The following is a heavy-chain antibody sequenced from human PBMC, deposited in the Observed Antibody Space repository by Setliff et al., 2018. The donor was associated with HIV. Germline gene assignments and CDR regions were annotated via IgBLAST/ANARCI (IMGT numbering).Heavy chain of an antibody. V-gene: IGHV3-21*04. D-gene: IGHD4-17*01. CDR3: ARGRISYGDYYS. CDR2: ITSSSTYI. CDR1: GFIFSSYN. Sequence: GGSLRLSCAASGFIFSSYNMNWVRQAPGKGLEWVSSITSSSTYIYYADSVKGRFTISRDNAKNSLYLQMNSLRAEDTAVYYCARGRISYGDYYSWGQGTLVTVSS. J-gene: IGHJ4*02.